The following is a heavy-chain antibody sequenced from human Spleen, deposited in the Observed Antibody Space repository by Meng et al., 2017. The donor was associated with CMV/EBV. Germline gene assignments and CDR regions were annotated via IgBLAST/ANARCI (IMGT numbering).Heavy chain of an antibody. CDR3: ARVLRERPPDN. V-gene: IGHV1-2*02. J-gene: IGHJ4*02. D-gene: IGHD1-1*01. CDR1: GYTFINYY. Sequence: ASVKVSCKASGYTFINYYMHWVRQAPGQGLEWMGMINPSGGFTNYAQKFQGRVTMTRDTSISTAYMELNRLRSDDTAIYYCARVLRERPPDNWGQGSLVTVSS. CDR2: INPSGGFT.